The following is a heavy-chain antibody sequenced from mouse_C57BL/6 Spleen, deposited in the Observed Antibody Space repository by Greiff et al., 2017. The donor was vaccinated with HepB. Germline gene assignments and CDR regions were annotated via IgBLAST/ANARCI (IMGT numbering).Heavy chain of an antibody. D-gene: IGHD3-3*01. Sequence: QVHVKQSGAELVRPGTSVKVSCKASGYAFTNYLIEWVKQTPGQGLEWIGVINPGSGGTNYKEKFKGKATLTADKTSSTAYMQLSSLTSEDSAVYFCARSATRTAPDPFDYWGQGTTLTVSS. V-gene: IGHV1-54*01. CDR3: ARSATRTAPDPFDY. CDR2: INPGSGGT. CDR1: GYAFTNYL. J-gene: IGHJ2*01.